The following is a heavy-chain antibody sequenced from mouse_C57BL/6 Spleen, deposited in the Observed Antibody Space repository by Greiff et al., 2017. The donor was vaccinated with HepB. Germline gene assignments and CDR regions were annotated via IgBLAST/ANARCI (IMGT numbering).Heavy chain of an antibody. Sequence: EVKLVESGPELVKPGASVKISCKASGYSFTDYNMNWVKQSNGKSLEWIGVINPNYGTTSYNQKFKGKATLTVDQSSRTAYMPLNSLTSEDSAVYYCAIYYGRSSFYAMDYWGQGTSVTVSS. J-gene: IGHJ4*01. V-gene: IGHV1-39*01. CDR3: AIYYGRSSFYAMDY. CDR2: INPNYGTT. CDR1: GYSFTDYN. D-gene: IGHD1-1*01.